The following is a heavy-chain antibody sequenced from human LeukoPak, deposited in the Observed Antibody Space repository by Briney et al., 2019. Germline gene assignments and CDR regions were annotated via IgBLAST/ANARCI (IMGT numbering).Heavy chain of an antibody. CDR1: GFSFISYS. V-gene: IGHV3-48*01. J-gene: IGHJ6*03. Sequence: SGGSLRLSCAASGFSFISYSMNWVRQAPGKGLEWVSYISSSSSTIYYADSVKGRFTISRDNAKNSLYLQMNSLRAEDTAVYYCARAEVASQYYYYYHMDVWSKGTTVTVSS. D-gene: IGHD2-15*01. CDR3: ARAEVASQYYYYYHMDV. CDR2: ISSSSSTI.